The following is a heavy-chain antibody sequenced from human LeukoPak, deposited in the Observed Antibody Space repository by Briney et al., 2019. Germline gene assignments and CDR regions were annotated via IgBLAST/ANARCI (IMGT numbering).Heavy chain of an antibody. J-gene: IGHJ4*02. D-gene: IGHD6-13*01. CDR2: FDPEDGET. CDR3: ATVSGYYYFDY. Sequence: GYALTELSMHWVRQAPGKGLEWMGGFDPEDGETIYAQKFQGRVTMTEDTSTDTAYMELSSLRSEDTAVYYCATVSGYYYFDYWGQGTLVTVSS. CDR1: GYALTELS. V-gene: IGHV1-24*01.